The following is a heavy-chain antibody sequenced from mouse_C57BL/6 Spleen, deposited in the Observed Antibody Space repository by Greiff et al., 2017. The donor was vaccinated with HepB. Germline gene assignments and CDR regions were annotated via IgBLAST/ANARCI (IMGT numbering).Heavy chain of an antibody. CDR2: INPNNGGT. CDR1: GYTFTDYN. D-gene: IGHD2-12*01. Sequence: EVQLQQSGPELVKPGASVKMSCKASGYTFTDYNMHWVKQSHGKSLEWIGYINPNNGGTSYNQKFKGKATLTVNKSSSTAYMELRSLTSEVSEVYCCERGAYDDDAMDYWGQGTSVTVSS. J-gene: IGHJ4*01. CDR3: ERGAYDDDAMDY. V-gene: IGHV1-22*01.